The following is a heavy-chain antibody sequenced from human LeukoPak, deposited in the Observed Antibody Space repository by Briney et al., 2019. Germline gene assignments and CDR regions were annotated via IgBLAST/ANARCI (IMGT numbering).Heavy chain of an antibody. D-gene: IGHD3-3*01. Sequence: ASVKVSCKVSGYTLTEVSMHWVRQAPGKGLEWMGGFDPEDGETIYAQKFQGRVTMTEDTSTDTAYMELSSLRSEDTAVYYCATGYDFWSGYDWFDPWGQGTLVTVSS. CDR2: FDPEDGET. CDR1: GYTLTEVS. V-gene: IGHV1-24*01. CDR3: ATGYDFWSGYDWFDP. J-gene: IGHJ5*02.